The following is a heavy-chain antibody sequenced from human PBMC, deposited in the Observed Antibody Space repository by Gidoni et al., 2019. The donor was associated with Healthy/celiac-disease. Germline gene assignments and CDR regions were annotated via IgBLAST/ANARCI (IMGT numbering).Heavy chain of an antibody. CDR1: GITVGRYI. CDR3: ARAPTSGGWRFYFDY. J-gene: IGHJ4*02. V-gene: IGHV3-21*01. Sequence: EVQLVESGGGLCKPGGSLRLSCAASGITVGRYIMNWVRQAPGKGLEWVSSIRSSSSYIYYADSVKGRFTISRDNAKNSLYLQMNSLRAEDTAVYYCARAPTSGGWRFYFDYWGQGTLVTVSS. CDR2: IRSSSSYI. D-gene: IGHD3-3*01.